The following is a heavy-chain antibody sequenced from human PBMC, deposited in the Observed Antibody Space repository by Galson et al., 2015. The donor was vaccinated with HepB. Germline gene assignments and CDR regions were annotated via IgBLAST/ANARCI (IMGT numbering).Heavy chain of an antibody. CDR1: GFTFSSYG. J-gene: IGHJ6*03. CDR2: ISSSSSTI. Sequence: SLRLSCAASGFTFSSYGMNWVRQAPGKGLEWVSYISSSSSTIYYADSVKGRFTISRDNAKNSLYLQMNSLRDEDTAVYYCARDPSTQGFGELLPYYMDVWGKGTTVTVSS. D-gene: IGHD3-10*01. V-gene: IGHV3-48*02. CDR3: ARDPSTQGFGELLPYYMDV.